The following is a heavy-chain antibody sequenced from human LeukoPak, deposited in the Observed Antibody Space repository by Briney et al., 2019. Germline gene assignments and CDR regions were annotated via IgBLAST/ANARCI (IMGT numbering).Heavy chain of an antibody. CDR2: VFPSGST. V-gene: IGHV4-61*02. D-gene: IGHD2-15*01. J-gene: IGHJ4*02. CDR1: DDSISSGNYK. Sequence: SETLSLTCSVSDDSISSGNYKWSWFRQPAGKGLEWLGRVFPSGSTNYRSSLRSRVSISVDTSKNQFSLNLRSVTAADTAVYYCVKGVVGATAPAYWGQGILVTVSS. CDR3: VKGVVGATAPAY.